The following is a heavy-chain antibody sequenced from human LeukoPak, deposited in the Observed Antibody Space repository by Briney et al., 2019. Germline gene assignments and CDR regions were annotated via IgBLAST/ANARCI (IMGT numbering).Heavy chain of an antibody. CDR3: ARARGNMVRGNWFDP. CDR1: GGSFSGYY. Sequence: PSETLSLTCAVYGGSFSGYYWSWIRQPPGKGLEWIGEINHSGSTNYNPSLKSRVTISVDTSKNQFSLKLSSVTAADTAVHYCARARGNMVRGNWFDPWGQGTLVTVSS. CDR2: INHSGST. D-gene: IGHD3-10*01. V-gene: IGHV4-34*01. J-gene: IGHJ5*02.